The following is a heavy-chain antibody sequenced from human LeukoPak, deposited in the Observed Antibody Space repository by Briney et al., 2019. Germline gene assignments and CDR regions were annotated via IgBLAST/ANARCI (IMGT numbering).Heavy chain of an antibody. CDR1: GFTFSSYG. CDR2: ISYDGSNK. D-gene: IGHD2-15*01. J-gene: IGHJ4*02. CDR3: ANDYGCSGGSCLFDY. Sequence: GGSLRLSCAASGFTFSSYGMHCVRQAPGKGLEWVAVISYDGSNKYYADSVKGRFTISRDNSKNTLYLQMNSLRAEDTAVYYCANDYGCSGGSCLFDYWGQGTLVTVSS. V-gene: IGHV3-30*18.